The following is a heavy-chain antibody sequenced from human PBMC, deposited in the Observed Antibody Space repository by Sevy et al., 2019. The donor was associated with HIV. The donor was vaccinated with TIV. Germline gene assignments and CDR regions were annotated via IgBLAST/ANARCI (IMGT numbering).Heavy chain of an antibody. D-gene: IGHD6-13*01. Sequence: GGSLRLSCAASGFTFSDHYMEWVRQAPGKGLEWVGRIRNKADSYTTEYAASVKGRFTISRDDSKNSLLLLMNSLKTEETAGYYCATHAGIAAAGRVFDYWGQGTLVTVSS. CDR1: GFTFSDHY. CDR2: IRNKADSYTT. CDR3: ATHAGIAAAGRVFDY. J-gene: IGHJ4*02. V-gene: IGHV3-72*01.